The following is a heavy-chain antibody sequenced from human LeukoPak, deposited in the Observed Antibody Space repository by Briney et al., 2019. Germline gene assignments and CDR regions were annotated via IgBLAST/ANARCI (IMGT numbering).Heavy chain of an antibody. V-gene: IGHV1-69*04. D-gene: IGHD5-12*01. J-gene: IGHJ4*02. CDR2: IIPILGIA. Sequence: ASVKVSCKASGGTFSSYAISWVRQAPGQGLEWMGRIIPILGIANYAQKFQGRVTITADKSTSTAYMELSSLRSEDTAVYYCARDGDSGYEVYWGQGTLVTVSS. CDR1: GGTFSSYA. CDR3: ARDGDSGYEVY.